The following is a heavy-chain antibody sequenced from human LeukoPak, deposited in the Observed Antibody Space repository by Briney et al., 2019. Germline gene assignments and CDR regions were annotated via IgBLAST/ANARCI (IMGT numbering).Heavy chain of an antibody. CDR1: GFTFSSYA. CDR3: ASGARISGWQFDY. Sequence: GGSLRLSCAASGFTFSSYAMHWVRQAPGKGLEGVAVISYDGSNKYYADSVKGRFTISRDNSKNTLYLQMNSLRAEDTAVYYCASGARISGWQFDYWGQGTLVTVSS. V-gene: IGHV3-30-3*01. CDR2: ISYDGSNK. D-gene: IGHD6-19*01. J-gene: IGHJ4*02.